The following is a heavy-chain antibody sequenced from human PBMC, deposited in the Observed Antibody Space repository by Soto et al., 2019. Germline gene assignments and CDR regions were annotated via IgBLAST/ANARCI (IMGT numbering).Heavy chain of an antibody. J-gene: IGHJ6*03. V-gene: IGHV1-69*02. CDR3: AGAKLLKPYYYYYYSDV. Sequence: QVQLVQSGAEVKKPGSSVKVSCKASGGTFSSYTISWVRQAPGQGREWMGRIIPILGIANYAQKFQGRVTITADKSTSTAYMELSSLRSEDTAVYYCAGAKLLKPYYYYYYSDVWGEGTTVTVSS. D-gene: IGHD2-15*01. CDR1: GGTFSSYT. CDR2: IIPILGIA.